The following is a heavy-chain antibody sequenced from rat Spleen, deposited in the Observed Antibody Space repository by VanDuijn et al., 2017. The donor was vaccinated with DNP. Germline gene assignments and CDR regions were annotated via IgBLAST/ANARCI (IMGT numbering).Heavy chain of an antibody. CDR3: ATHSFTSGITTAFAY. Sequence: EVQLVESGGGLVQPGRSLKLSCVASGFTFSDFNMAWVRQAPKEGLECVSIISYDGNRIYYRDSVKGRFTISRDNAKSTLYLQMDTLRSEDTATYYCATHSFTSGITTAFAYWGQGTLVTVSS. D-gene: IGHD1-11*01. J-gene: IGHJ3*01. CDR2: ISYDGNRI. CDR1: GFTFSDFN. V-gene: IGHV5-7*01.